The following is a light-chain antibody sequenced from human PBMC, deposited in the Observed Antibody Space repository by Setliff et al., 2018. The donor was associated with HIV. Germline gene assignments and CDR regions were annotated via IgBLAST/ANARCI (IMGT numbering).Light chain of an antibody. CDR1: SSDVGTYNF. V-gene: IGLV2-14*03. J-gene: IGLJ1*01. Sequence: QSVLTQPASVSGSPGQSITISCTGTSSDVGTYNFVSWYQQHPGKAPKLIIYDVNYRPSGVSNRFSGSKSGSTASLTISGLQAEDEADYYCSSYTSSTPLYVFGTGTKGTVL. CDR3: SSYTSSTPLYV. CDR2: DVN.